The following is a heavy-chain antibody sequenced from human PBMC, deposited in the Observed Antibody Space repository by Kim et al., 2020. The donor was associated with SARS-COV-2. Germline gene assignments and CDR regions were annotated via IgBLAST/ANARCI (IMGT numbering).Heavy chain of an antibody. Sequence: ASVKVSCKASGYTFTGYYMHWVRQAPGQGLEWMGRINPNSGGTNYAQKFQGRVTMTRDTSISTAYMELSRLRSDDTAVYYCARDFESRGSGRWGYYYGMDVWGQGTTVTVSS. V-gene: IGHV1-2*06. CDR3: ARDFESRGSGRWGYYYGMDV. D-gene: IGHD3-10*01. CDR1: GYTFTGYY. CDR2: INPNSGGT. J-gene: IGHJ6*02.